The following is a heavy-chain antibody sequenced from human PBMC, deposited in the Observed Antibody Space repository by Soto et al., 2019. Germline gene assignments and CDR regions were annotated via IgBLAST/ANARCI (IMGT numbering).Heavy chain of an antibody. CDR1: GFTFSSYA. D-gene: IGHD3-22*01. Sequence: PGGSLRLSCAASGFTFSSYAMSWVRQAPGKGLEWVSAISGSGGSTYYADSVKGRFTISRDNSKNTLYLQMNSLRAEDTAVYYCARRFWTYYYDSSGYPDVFDIWGQGKMVTVPS. CDR3: ARRFWTYYYDSSGYPDVFDI. V-gene: IGHV3-23*01. J-gene: IGHJ3*02. CDR2: ISGSGGST.